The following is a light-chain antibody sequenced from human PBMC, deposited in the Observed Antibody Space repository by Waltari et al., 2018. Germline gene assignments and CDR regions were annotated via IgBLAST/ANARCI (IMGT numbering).Light chain of an antibody. Sequence: EIVMTQSPATLSVSPGERATLSCRASQSVSSNLAWYQQKPGQAPRLLIYGASTRATGIPARFSGSWSGTEFILTLSSLQSEDFAVYYCQQYNNWPRTFGQGTKVEIK. CDR3: QQYNNWPRT. CDR1: QSVSSN. V-gene: IGKV3-15*01. J-gene: IGKJ1*01. CDR2: GAS.